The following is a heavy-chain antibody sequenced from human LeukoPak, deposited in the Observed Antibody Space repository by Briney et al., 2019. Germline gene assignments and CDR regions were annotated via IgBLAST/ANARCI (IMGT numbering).Heavy chain of an antibody. J-gene: IGHJ3*02. CDR1: GFTFSTYW. CDR3: ARGAFGVYAFDI. CDR2: ITPDGTST. Sequence: GGSLRLSCEASGFTFSTYWMHWVRQAPGKGLVWVSRITPDGTSTTYADSVKGRFTISRDNAKNTLYVQMNSLRAEDTAVYYCARGAFGVYAFDIWGQGTMVTVSS. V-gene: IGHV3-74*01. D-gene: IGHD3-3*01.